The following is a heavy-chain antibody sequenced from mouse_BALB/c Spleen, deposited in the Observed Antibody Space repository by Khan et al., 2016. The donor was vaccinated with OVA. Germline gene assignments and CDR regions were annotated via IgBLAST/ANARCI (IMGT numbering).Heavy chain of an antibody. D-gene: IGHD2-3*01. V-gene: IGHV14-1*02. J-gene: IGHJ3*01. Sequence: AQLQQPGAELVRPGALVKLSCKASGFNIKDYYMHWVKQRPEQGLVWIGRIDPENGDTIYDPKFQGKASITSDTSSNTAYLQLSSLTSEDTAVYYCARDGYSPWFAYWGQGTLVTVSA. CDR1: GFNIKDYY. CDR2: IDPENGDT. CDR3: ARDGYSPWFAY.